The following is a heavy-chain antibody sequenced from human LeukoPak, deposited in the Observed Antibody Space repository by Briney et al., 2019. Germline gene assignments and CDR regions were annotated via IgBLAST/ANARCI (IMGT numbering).Heavy chain of an antibody. Sequence: SQTLSLTCTVSGGSFSRGSYYWSWIRQPAGKGLEWIGRISSSGTTNYNPSLNSRVTISVDTSTNQLSLKLSSVTAADTAVYYCARDEGSGWFDPWGQGTLVTVSS. D-gene: IGHD3-10*01. V-gene: IGHV4-61*02. CDR3: ARDEGSGWFDP. CDR1: GGSFSRGSYY. J-gene: IGHJ5*02. CDR2: ISSSGTT.